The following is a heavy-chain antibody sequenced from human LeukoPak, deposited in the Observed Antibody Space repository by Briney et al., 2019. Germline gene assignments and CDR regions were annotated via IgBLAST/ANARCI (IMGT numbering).Heavy chain of an antibody. Sequence: GGSLRLSCAASGFTVSSNYMSWVRQAPGKGLAWVSVIYSGGSTYYADSVKGRFTISRDNSKNTLYLQMNSLRAEDTAVYYCAKGLRYFDHYYMDVWGKGTTVTISS. J-gene: IGHJ6*03. CDR3: AKGLRYFDHYYMDV. CDR2: IYSGGST. CDR1: GFTVSSNY. V-gene: IGHV3-53*05. D-gene: IGHD3-9*01.